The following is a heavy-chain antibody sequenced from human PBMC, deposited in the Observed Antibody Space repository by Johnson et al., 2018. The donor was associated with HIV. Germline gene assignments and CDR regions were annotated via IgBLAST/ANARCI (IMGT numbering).Heavy chain of an antibody. CDR3: TTVLRPKPLDAFDI. J-gene: IGHJ3*02. V-gene: IGHV3-33*01. CDR2: IWFDGSNK. CDR1: GFTFSNYG. Sequence: QPGGSLRLSCAASGFTFSNYGMHWVRQAPGKGLEWVAVIWFDGSNKYYADSVKGRFTVSRDNSKNTLYLQMTSLKTEDTAVYYCTTVLRPKPLDAFDIWGQGTMVTVSS.